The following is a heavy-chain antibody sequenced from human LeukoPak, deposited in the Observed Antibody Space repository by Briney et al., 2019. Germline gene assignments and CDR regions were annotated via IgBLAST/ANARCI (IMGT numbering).Heavy chain of an antibody. CDR2: IRYDGSNK. D-gene: IGHD4-17*01. J-gene: IGHJ4*02. Sequence: PGGSLRLSCAASGFTFGNYAMNWVRQTPGKGLEWVAFIRYDGSNKYHADSVKGRFTISRDNSKNTVYLQMNSLRGEDTGVYYCAKEIWPTVTTPGRTYFDYWGQGTLVSVSS. CDR1: GFTFGNYA. CDR3: AKEIWPTVTTPGRTYFDY. V-gene: IGHV3-30*02.